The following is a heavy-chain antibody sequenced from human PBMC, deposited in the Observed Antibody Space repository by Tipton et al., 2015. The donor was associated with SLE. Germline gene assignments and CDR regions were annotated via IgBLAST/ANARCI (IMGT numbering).Heavy chain of an antibody. CDR1: GFTFSSYW. J-gene: IGHJ6*02. CDR3: AREVVVPAAIMDSYIMAV. Sequence: SLRLSCAASGFTFSSYWMHWVRQAPGKGLVWVSHINSDGSTTSYADSVKGRFTISRDNAKNTLYLQMNSLRAEDTAVYFCAREVVVPAAIMDSYIMAVWGQGTAVTVSS. D-gene: IGHD2-2*01. CDR2: INSDGSTT. V-gene: IGHV3-74*01.